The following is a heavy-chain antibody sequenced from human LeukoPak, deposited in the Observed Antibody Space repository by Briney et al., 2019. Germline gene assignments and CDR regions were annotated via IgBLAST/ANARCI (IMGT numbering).Heavy chain of an antibody. Sequence: ASVKVSCKASGYTFTSYGISWVRQAPGKGLEWMGRVDPEEGETIYADRFQGRLIITADTFTDTAYMELSSLRSEDTAVYFCATSPSIPAAPNDYWGQGTLVTVSS. V-gene: IGHV1-69-2*01. J-gene: IGHJ4*02. CDR3: ATSPSIPAAPNDY. CDR2: VDPEEGET. D-gene: IGHD2-2*01. CDR1: GYTFTSYG.